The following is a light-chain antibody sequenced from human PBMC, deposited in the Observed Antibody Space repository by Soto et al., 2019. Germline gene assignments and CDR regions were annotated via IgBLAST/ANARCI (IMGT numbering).Light chain of an antibody. CDR3: QTWGRGTHVV. J-gene: IGLJ2*01. CDR1: KLGDKY. V-gene: IGLV3-1*01. CDR2: QDN. Sequence: SYELTQPPAVSVSPGQTASITCSGDKLGDKYASWYQQKPGQSPVLVIHQDNKRPSGIPERFSGSNSGNTATLTISGTQAMDEAHYYFQTWGRGTHVVFGGGTKLTVL.